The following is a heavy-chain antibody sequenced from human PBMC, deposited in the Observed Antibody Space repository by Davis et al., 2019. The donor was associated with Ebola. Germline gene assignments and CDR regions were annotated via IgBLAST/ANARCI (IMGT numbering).Heavy chain of an antibody. Sequence: SETLSLTCAVYGGSFSGYYWSWIRQPPGKGLEWIGEINRSGSTNYNPSLKSRVTISVDTSKNQFSLKLSSVTAADTAVYYCASGSNYQYYYYGMDVWGQGTTVTVSS. D-gene: IGHD4-11*01. J-gene: IGHJ6*02. CDR1: GGSFSGYY. CDR2: INRSGST. V-gene: IGHV4-34*01. CDR3: ASGSNYQYYYYGMDV.